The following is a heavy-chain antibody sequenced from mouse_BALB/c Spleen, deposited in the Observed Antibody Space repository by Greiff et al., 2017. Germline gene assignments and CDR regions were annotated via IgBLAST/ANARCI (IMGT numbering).Heavy chain of an antibody. D-gene: IGHD2-4*01. V-gene: IGHV5-4*02. Sequence: EVKLVESGGGLVKPGGSLKLSCAASGFTFSDYYMYWVRQTPEKRLEWVATISDGGSYTYYPDSVKGRFTISRDNATNTLYLQMSSLKSEDTAMYYCARDPILACDYDGAWFAYWGQGTLVTVSA. J-gene: IGHJ3*01. CDR2: ISDGGSYT. CDR3: ARDPILACDYDGAWFAY. CDR1: GFTFSDYY.